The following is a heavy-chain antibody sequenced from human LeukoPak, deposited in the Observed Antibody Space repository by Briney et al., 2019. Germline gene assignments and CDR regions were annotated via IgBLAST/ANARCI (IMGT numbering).Heavy chain of an antibody. CDR2: IYYSGST. Sequence: PSETLSLTCTVSGGSISSYSWSWLRQPPGKGLEWIGYIYYSGSTYYNPSLKSRVTISVDTSKNQFSLKLSSVTAADTAVYYCARDRYGQRIFDYWGQGTLVTVSS. CDR1: GGSISSYS. V-gene: IGHV4-30-4*08. D-gene: IGHD3-16*02. J-gene: IGHJ4*02. CDR3: ARDRYGQRIFDY.